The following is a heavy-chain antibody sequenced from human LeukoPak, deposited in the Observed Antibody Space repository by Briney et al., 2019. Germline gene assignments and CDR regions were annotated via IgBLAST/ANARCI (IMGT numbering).Heavy chain of an antibody. V-gene: IGHV1-69*13. D-gene: IGHD3-22*01. Sequence: SVKVSCKASGGTFSSYAISWVRQAPGQGLEWMGGIIPIFGTANYAQKFQGRVTITADESTSTAYMELRSLRSDDTAVYYCAREYYYDSSGYLIGQYFDYWGQGTLVTVSS. CDR2: IIPIFGTA. CDR1: GGTFSSYA. CDR3: AREYYYDSSGYLIGQYFDY. J-gene: IGHJ4*02.